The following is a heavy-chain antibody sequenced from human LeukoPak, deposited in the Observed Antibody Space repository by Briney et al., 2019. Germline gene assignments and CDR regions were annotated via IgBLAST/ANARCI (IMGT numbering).Heavy chain of an antibody. V-gene: IGHV3-30*04. J-gene: IGHJ4*02. D-gene: IGHD2-2*01. CDR1: GFTFSRYA. CDR3: ARSQCSSANCYHGGNDN. Sequence: GGSLRLSCAASGFTFSRYALHWVRQAPGKGLEWVAVISYDGTDIYYADSVKGRFTISRDNSKNTLYLQLNSLRPEHTAVYYCARSQCSSANCYHGGNDNWGQGNLVSVSS. CDR2: ISYDGTDI.